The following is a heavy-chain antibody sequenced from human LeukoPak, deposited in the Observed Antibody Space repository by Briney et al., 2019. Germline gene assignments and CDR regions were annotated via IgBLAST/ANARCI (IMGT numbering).Heavy chain of an antibody. V-gene: IGHV1-69*01. CDR3: ARENGDADNSFDY. J-gene: IGHJ4*02. CDR1: GGTFNTYA. Sequence: ASVKVSCKASGGTFNTYAINWVRQAPGQGLEWMGGIIPIFDTTNYAQSFQGRVTITADESTSTAYMELSSLRSEDTAVYYCARENGDADNSFDYWGQGTLVTVSS. D-gene: IGHD5-24*01. CDR2: IIPIFDTT.